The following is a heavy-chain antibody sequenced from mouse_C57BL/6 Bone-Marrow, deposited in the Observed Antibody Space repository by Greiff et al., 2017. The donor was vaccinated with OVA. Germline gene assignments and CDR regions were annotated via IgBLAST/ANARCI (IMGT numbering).Heavy chain of an antibody. D-gene: IGHD1-1*01. CDR1: GFTFSSYA. CDR3: ARDRYRY. CDR2: ISDGGSYT. J-gene: IGHJ4*01. V-gene: IGHV5-4*01. Sequence: EVKLVESGGGLVKPGGSLTLSCAASGFTFSSYAMSWVRQTPEKRLEWVATISDGGSYTYYPDNVKGRFTISRDNAKNNLYLQMSHLKSEDTAIYYCARDRYRYWGQGTSVTVSS.